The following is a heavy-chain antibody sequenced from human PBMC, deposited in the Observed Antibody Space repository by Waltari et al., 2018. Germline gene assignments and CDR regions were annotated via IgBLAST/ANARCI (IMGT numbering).Heavy chain of an antibody. CDR1: GYTFTAFY. J-gene: IGHJ3*02. Sequence: QVQLVQSGTEVKKPGASVKVSCEASGYTFTAFYMHWVRKTPGHGLEWMGWINPNSGDTKFAEKFQGRVTMTRDTSISTAYIELSRLQSGDTAVYYCARDTSPLYYDSAGLDAFDSWGQGTLVTVSS. CDR2: INPNSGDT. D-gene: IGHD3-22*01. V-gene: IGHV1-2*02. CDR3: ARDTSPLYYDSAGLDAFDS.